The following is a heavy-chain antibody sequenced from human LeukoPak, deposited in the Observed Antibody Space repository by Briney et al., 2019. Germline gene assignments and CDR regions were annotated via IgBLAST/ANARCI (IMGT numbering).Heavy chain of an antibody. Sequence: GGSLRLSCAASGFTFSSYEMNWVRQAPGKGLEWVSYISSSGSTIYYADSVKGRFTISRDNAKNSLYLQMNSLRAEDTAVYYCARTVTMVRGVPYYYYYMDVWGKGTTVTVSS. CDR3: ARTVTMVRGVPYYYYYMDV. CDR1: GFTFSSYE. V-gene: IGHV3-48*03. D-gene: IGHD3-10*01. CDR2: ISSSGSTI. J-gene: IGHJ6*03.